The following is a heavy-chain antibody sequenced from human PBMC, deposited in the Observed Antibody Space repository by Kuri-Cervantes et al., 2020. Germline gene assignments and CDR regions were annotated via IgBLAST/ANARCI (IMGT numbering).Heavy chain of an antibody. V-gene: IGHV3-23*01. Sequence: GESLKISCAASGFTFSSYAMSWVRQAPGKGLEWVSAISGSGGSTYYADSVKGRFTISRDNSKNTLYLQMNSLRAKDTAVYYCAKDNSMGSDAFDIWGQGTMVTVSS. CDR3: AKDNSMGSDAFDI. D-gene: IGHD2/OR15-2a*01. J-gene: IGHJ3*02. CDR2: ISGSGGST. CDR1: GFTFSSYA.